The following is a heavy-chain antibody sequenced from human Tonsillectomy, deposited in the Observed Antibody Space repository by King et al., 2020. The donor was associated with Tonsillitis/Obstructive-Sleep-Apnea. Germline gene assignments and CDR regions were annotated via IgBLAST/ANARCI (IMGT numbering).Heavy chain of an antibody. CDR1: GFSFINYW. CDR3: ARTPYTSGWAWYLDL. Sequence: VQLVESGAEVKKPGESLTISCPGSGFSFINYWIGWVRQMPGKGLEWMGIISPDNSDIRYNPSFRGQVTISADKSTTTAYLQWSSLKASDTAMYYCARTPYTSGWAWYLDLWGRGTLVTGYS. CDR2: ISPDNSDI. J-gene: IGHJ2*01. D-gene: IGHD6-19*01. V-gene: IGHV5-51*01.